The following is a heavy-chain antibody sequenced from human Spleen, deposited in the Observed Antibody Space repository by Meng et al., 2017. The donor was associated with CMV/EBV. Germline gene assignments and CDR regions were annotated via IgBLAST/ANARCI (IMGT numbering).Heavy chain of an antibody. Sequence: KVSCKGSGYSFTSYWIGWVRQKPGKGLEWMGIIYPNDSKTRYSPSFQGQVTISADKSISTAYLQWSSLKASDTAMYYCARQTGSWYYYYGVDVWGQGTTVTVSS. CDR2: IYPNDSKT. CDR1: GYSFTSYW. CDR3: ARQTGSWYYYYGVDV. V-gene: IGHV5-51*01. J-gene: IGHJ6*02. D-gene: IGHD6-13*01.